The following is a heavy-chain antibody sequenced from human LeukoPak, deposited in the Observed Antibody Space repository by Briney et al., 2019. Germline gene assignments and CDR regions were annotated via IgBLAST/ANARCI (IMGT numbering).Heavy chain of an antibody. CDR3: TTYPMVYAMNY. Sequence: GGSLRLSCAASGFTFSNAWMSWVRQAPGKGLEWVGRIKSKTDGGTTDYAAPVKGRFTISRDDSKNTLFLQMNSLKSEDTAIYYCTTYPMVYAMNYWGQGTPVTVSS. CDR1: GFTFSNAW. V-gene: IGHV3-15*01. D-gene: IGHD2-8*01. J-gene: IGHJ4*02. CDR2: IKSKTDGGTT.